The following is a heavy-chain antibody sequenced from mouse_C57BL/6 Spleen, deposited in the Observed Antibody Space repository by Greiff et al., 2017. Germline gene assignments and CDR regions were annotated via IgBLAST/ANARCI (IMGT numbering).Heavy chain of an antibody. D-gene: IGHD3-2*02. CDR3: ARSDSSVYLDY. Sequence: QVQLQQPGAELVRPGSSVKLSCKASGYTFTSYWMHWVKQRPIQGLEWIGNIDPSDSETHYNQKFKDKATLTVDKSSSTAYMQLSSLTSEDSAVYYCARSDSSVYLDYWGQGTSVTVSS. V-gene: IGHV1-52*01. CDR2: IDPSDSET. CDR1: GYTFTSYW. J-gene: IGHJ4*01.